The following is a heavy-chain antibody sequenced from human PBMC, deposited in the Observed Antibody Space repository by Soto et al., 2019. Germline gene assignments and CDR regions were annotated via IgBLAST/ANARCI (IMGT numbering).Heavy chain of an antibody. CDR1: GGSFSGYY. CDR3: ARVTLAYYILTGYYSRKYNCYMDV. J-gene: IGHJ6*03. Sequence: PSETRSLTCAVYGGSFSGYYRSWIRQPPGKGLEWIGEINHSGSTNYNPSPKSRVTISVDTSKNQFSLKLSSVTAADTAVYYCARVTLAYYILTGYYSRKYNCYMDVWGKGTTVTASS. D-gene: IGHD3-9*01. V-gene: IGHV4-34*01. CDR2: INHSGST.